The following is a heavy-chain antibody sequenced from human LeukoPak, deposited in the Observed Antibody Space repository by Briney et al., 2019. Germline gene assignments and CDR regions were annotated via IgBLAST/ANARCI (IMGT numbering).Heavy chain of an antibody. Sequence: SQTLSLTCAISGDSVSSNSAAWNWIRQSPSRGLEWLGRTYYRSKWYNDYEESVKSRITITSDTSKNQFSLQLNSVTPEDTAVYYCARAAEYSSSYNRLDPWGQGTLVTVSS. D-gene: IGHD6-6*01. V-gene: IGHV6-1*01. J-gene: IGHJ5*02. CDR3: ARAAEYSSSYNRLDP. CDR1: GDSVSSNSAA. CDR2: TYYRSKWYN.